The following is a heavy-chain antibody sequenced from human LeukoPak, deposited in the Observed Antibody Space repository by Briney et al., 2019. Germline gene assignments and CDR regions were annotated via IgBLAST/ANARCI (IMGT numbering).Heavy chain of an antibody. D-gene: IGHD3-3*01. CDR3: APGRFLEWLSPPADY. J-gene: IGHJ4*02. CDR2: ISGGGGNT. Sequence: GGSLRLSCAASGFTFTSYAMSWVCQAPGKGLEWVSGISGGGGNTYYADSVKGRFTISRDNSKNTLYLQMNSLRAEDTAVYYCAPGRFLEWLSPPADYWGQGTLVTVSS. V-gene: IGHV3-23*01. CDR1: GFTFTSYA.